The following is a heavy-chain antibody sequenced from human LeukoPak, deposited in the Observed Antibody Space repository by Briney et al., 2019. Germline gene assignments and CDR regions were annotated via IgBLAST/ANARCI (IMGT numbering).Heavy chain of an antibody. V-gene: IGHV3-9*01. CDR1: GFTFDDYA. CDR3: AKAGPGFYFYYGMDV. D-gene: IGHD3-9*01. J-gene: IGHJ6*02. Sequence: GGSLRLSCAAPGFTFDDYAMHWVRQAPGKGLEWVSGISWNSGSIGYADSVKGRFTISRDNAKNSLYLQMNSLRAEDTALYYCAKAGPGFYFYYGMDVWGQGTTVTVSS. CDR2: ISWNSGSI.